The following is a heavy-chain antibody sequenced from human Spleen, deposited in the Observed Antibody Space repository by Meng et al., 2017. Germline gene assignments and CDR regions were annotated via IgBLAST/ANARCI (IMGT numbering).Heavy chain of an antibody. V-gene: IGHV4-4*02. CDR3: ARRAVRGDIDY. Sequence: QVQLQESGPGLVKPSGTLSLTCTVPGDSISSDIWWSWVRQPPGKGLEWIGEVYHRGDTNYNPSLKSRVDISVDKSKNQFYLSLFSVTAADTAVYYCARRAVRGDIDYWGHGTLVTVSS. D-gene: IGHD3-10*01. CDR2: VYHRGDT. J-gene: IGHJ4*01. CDR1: GDSISSDIW.